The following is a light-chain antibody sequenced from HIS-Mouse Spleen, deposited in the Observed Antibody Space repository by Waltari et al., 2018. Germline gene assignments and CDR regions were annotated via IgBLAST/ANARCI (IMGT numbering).Light chain of an antibody. CDR3: SSYTSSSTLWV. J-gene: IGLJ3*02. V-gene: IGLV2-14*01. CDR2: EVS. CDR1: SSDGGGYNY. Sequence: QSALTQPASVSGSPGQSITISCTGTSSDGGGYNYVLSYQQHPGKAPKLMIYEVSNRPSGVSNRFSGSKSGNTASLTISGLQAEDEADYYCSSYTSSSTLWVFGGGTKLTVL.